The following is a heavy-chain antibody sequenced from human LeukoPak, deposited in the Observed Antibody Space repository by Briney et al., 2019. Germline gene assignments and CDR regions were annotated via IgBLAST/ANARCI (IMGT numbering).Heavy chain of an antibody. J-gene: IGHJ6*03. CDR1: GFTFSSYE. V-gene: IGHV3-48*03. Sequence: PGGSLRLSCAASGFTFSSYEMNWVRQAPGQGLEWVSYISSSGSTIYYADSVKGRFTISRDNSKNTVYLQMNSLRTEDTAVYYCAKTVGASTFYYYMDVWGKGTTVTVTS. D-gene: IGHD1-26*01. CDR2: ISSSGSTI. CDR3: AKTVGASTFYYYMDV.